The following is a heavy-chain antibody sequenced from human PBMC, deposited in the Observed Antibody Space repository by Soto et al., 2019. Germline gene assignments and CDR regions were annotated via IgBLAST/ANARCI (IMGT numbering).Heavy chain of an antibody. Sequence: ASVKVSCKASGYTFTSYYMHWVRQAPGQGLEWMGIINPSGGSTSYAQKFQGRVTMTRDTSTSTVYMELSSLRSEDTAVYYCARDQRLNYYYDSSGYWFPDAFDIWGQGTMVTVSS. V-gene: IGHV1-46*01. CDR2: INPSGGST. D-gene: IGHD3-22*01. CDR1: GYTFTSYY. J-gene: IGHJ3*02. CDR3: ARDQRLNYYYDSSGYWFPDAFDI.